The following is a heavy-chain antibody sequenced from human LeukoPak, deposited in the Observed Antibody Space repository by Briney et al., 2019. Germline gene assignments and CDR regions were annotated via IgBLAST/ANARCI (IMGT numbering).Heavy chain of an antibody. CDR2: INHSGST. V-gene: IGHV4-34*01. CDR3: ASRKLGNDY. Sequence: SETLSLTCAVYGGSFSGYYWSWIRQPPGKGLEWIGEINHSGSTNYNPSLKSRVTISADTSKNQFSLRLISVTAADTAVYYCASRKLGNDYWGQGTLVTVSS. D-gene: IGHD7-27*01. CDR1: GGSFSGYY. J-gene: IGHJ4*02.